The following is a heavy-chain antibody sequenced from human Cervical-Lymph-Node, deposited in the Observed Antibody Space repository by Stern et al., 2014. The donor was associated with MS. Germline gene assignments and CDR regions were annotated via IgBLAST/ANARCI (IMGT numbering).Heavy chain of an antibody. CDR2: ISAYNGDT. V-gene: IGHV1-18*01. Sequence: QVQLLQPGAEVKKPGASVKVSCTASGYTFTDYAISWVRQAPGQGLEWMAWISAYNGDTNCAQEVQGRVSLTTDTATSTAYMELRSLRSDDTAVYYCAVLSVDADFDYWGQGTLVTVSS. D-gene: IGHD5-18*01. J-gene: IGHJ4*02. CDR3: AVLSVDADFDY. CDR1: GYTFTDYA.